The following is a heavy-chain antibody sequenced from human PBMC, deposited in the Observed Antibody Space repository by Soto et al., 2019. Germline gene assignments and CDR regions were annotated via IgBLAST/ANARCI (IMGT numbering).Heavy chain of an antibody. D-gene: IGHD3-10*01. CDR3: ARDPYGSGSYYKDY. J-gene: IGHJ4*02. CDR2: ISAYNGNT. CDR1: GYTFTSYG. V-gene: IGHV1-18*01. Sequence: GASVKVSCKASGYTFTSYGISWVRQAPGQGLEWMGWISAYNGNTNYAQKLQGRVTMTTDTSTSTAYMELRSLRSDDTAVYYCARDPYGSGSYYKDYWGQGTLVTVSS.